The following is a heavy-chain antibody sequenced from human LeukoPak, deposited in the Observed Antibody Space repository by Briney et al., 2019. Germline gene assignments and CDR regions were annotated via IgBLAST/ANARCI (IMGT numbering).Heavy chain of an antibody. V-gene: IGHV4-61*02. CDR1: GGSISSGSYY. Sequence: SQTLSLTCTVSGGSISSGSYYWSWIRQPAGKGLEWIGRIYTSGSTNYNPSLKSRVTISVDTSKDQFSLKLSSVTAADTAVYYCARVKGYYDSSGYSIDYWGQGTLVTVSS. D-gene: IGHD3-22*01. CDR3: ARVKGYYDSSGYSIDY. CDR2: IYTSGST. J-gene: IGHJ4*02.